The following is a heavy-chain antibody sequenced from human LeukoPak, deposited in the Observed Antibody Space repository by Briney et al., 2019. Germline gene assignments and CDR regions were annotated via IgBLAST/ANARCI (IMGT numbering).Heavy chain of an antibody. D-gene: IGHD3-10*01. CDR3: ARDRQYYYGSGSYYNYYCGMDV. J-gene: IGHJ6*04. Sequence: ASVKVSCKASGYTFTSYAMHWVRQAPGQRLEWMGWINAGNGNTKYSQKFQGRVTITRDTSASTAYMELSSLRSEDTAVYYCARDRQYYYGSGSYYNYYCGMDVWGKGTTVTVSS. CDR1: GYTFTSYA. CDR2: INAGNGNT. V-gene: IGHV1-3*01.